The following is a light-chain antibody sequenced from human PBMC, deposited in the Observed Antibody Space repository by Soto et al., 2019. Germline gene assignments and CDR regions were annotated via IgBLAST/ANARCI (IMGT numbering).Light chain of an antibody. CDR3: CSYAGSMTFV. CDR1: SSDVGSYNL. Sequence: QSALTQPAFVSGSRGQSITISCTGTSSDVGSYNLVSWYQQHPGKAPKLMIYEGSKRPSGVSNRFSGSKSANTASLTISGLQAEDEADYYCCSYAGSMTFVFGGGTKVTAL. CDR2: EGS. J-gene: IGLJ2*01. V-gene: IGLV2-23*03.